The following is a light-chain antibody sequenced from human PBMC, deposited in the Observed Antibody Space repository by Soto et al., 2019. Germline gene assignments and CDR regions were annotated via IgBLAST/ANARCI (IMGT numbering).Light chain of an antibody. J-gene: IGKJ4*01. CDR3: QQRNNWPLT. CDR1: QDVGKF. V-gene: IGKV3-11*01. CDR2: ETS. Sequence: EVVLTQSPDTLSLSPGERATLSCRASQDVGKFLVWYQQKPGLSPSLVIYETSKRATDIPDRFSGSGSGTDFTLTINHLEPEDGGVYYCQQRNNWPLTFGGGTKVELK.